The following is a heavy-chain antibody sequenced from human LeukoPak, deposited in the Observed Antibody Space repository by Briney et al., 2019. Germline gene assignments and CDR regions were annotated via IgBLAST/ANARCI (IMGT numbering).Heavy chain of an antibody. D-gene: IGHD3-10*02. CDR2: ISSSGSTI. Sequence: PGGSLRLSCAASGFIFSSYSMNWVRQAPGKGLEWVSYISSSGSTIYYAESVKGRFTISRDNAKNSLYLQMNSLRAEDTAVYYCAELGITMIGGVWGKGTTVTISS. CDR1: GFIFSSYS. J-gene: IGHJ6*04. V-gene: IGHV3-48*04. CDR3: AELGITMIGGV.